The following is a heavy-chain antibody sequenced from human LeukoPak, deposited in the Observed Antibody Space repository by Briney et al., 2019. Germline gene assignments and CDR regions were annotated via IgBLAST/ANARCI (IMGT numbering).Heavy chain of an antibody. D-gene: IGHD3-22*01. J-gene: IGHJ6*02. CDR2: INPNRCGT. Sequence: SSVHDSFQSSRYTLTRYLMHSLRQAPAQGLDWMGWINPNRCGTNSAKQCQGRVTITTDTYISPAYMEMSRLRSDDTAVYYCARDLYYYDSSGHYYGMDVWGQGTTVTVSS. V-gene: IGHV1-2*02. CDR1: RYTLTRYL. CDR3: ARDLYYYDSSGHYYGMDV.